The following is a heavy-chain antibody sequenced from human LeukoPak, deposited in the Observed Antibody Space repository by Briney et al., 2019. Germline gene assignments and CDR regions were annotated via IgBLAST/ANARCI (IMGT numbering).Heavy chain of an antibody. J-gene: IGHJ3*02. Sequence: PSQTLSLTCTVSGGSISSGSYYWSWIRQPAGKGLEWIGRIYTSGSTNYNPSLKSRVTISVDTSKNQFSLKLSSVTAADTAVYYCARIAAPNGAFDIWGQGTMVTVSS. CDR3: ARIAAPNGAFDI. V-gene: IGHV4-61*02. CDR1: GGSISSGSYY. D-gene: IGHD6-6*01. CDR2: IYTSGST.